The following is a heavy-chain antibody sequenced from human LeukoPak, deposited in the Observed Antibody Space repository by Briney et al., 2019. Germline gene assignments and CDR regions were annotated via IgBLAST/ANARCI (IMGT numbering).Heavy chain of an antibody. D-gene: IGHD3-22*01. CDR3: ARTQYYYDSSGFDY. CDR1: GGGISSYY. CDR2: VYYSGST. Sequence: SSETLSLTCTVSGGGISSYYWSWIRQPPGKGLEWIGYVYYSGSTNYNPSLKSRVTISVDTSKHQFSLKLNSVTAADTAVYYCARTQYYYDSSGFDYWGQGTLVTVSS. J-gene: IGHJ4*02. V-gene: IGHV4-59*01.